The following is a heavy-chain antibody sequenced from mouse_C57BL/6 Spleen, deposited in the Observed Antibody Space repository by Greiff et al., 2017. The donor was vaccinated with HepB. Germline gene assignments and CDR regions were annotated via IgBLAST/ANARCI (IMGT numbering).Heavy chain of an antibody. CDR1: GYTFTSYG. CDR3: ARDDGYSDY. V-gene: IGHV1-81*01. CDR2: IYPRSGNT. D-gene: IGHD2-3*01. J-gene: IGHJ2*01. Sequence: QVHVKQSGAELARPGASVKLSCKASGYTFTSYGISWVKQRTGQGLEWIGEIYPRSGNTYYNEKFKGKATLTADKSSSTAYMELRSLTSEDSAVYFCARDDGYSDYWGQGTTLTVSS.